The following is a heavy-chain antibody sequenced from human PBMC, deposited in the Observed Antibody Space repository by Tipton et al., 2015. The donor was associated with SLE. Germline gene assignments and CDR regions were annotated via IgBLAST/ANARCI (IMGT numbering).Heavy chain of an antibody. D-gene: IGHD5-12*01. CDR1: GYTFTGYY. J-gene: IGHJ1*01. V-gene: IGHV1-2*02. CDR2: INPNSGGT. Sequence: QVQLVQSGPEVKKPGASVKVSCKASGYTFTGYYMNWVRQAPGQGLEWMGWINPNSGGTIYAQKFQGRVTMTRDTSINTAYMELSRLRSDDTALYYCARGGYSYGLWGYFQHWGQGTLVTVSS. CDR3: ARGGYSYGLWGYFQH.